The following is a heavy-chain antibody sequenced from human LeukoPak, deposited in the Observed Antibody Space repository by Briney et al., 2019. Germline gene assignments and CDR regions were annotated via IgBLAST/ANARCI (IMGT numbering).Heavy chain of an antibody. CDR3: AKVPVFSLTISEVVTDDAFDI. V-gene: IGHV3-23*01. CDR2: ISGSGGAT. CDR1: GFTFSSYA. D-gene: IGHD3-3*01. Sequence: PVGSLRLSCAASGFTFSSYAMSWVRQAPGKGLEWVSAISGSGGATYYADSVKGRFTISRDNSKNTLYLQMNSLRAEDTAVYYCAKVPVFSLTISEVVTDDAFDIWGQGTIVTVSS. J-gene: IGHJ3*02.